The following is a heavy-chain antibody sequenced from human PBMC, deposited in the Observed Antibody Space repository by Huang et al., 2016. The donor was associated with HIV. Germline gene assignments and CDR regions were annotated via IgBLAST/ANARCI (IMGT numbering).Heavy chain of an antibody. CDR3: VRPAAPTRYYYYEYMDV. CDR1: GYTFSNYA. V-gene: IGHV7-4-1*02. D-gene: IGHD6-13*01. CDR2: INANTGDP. Sequence: QVQLVQSGSEVKKPGASVKVSCKASGYTFSNYALNWVRQAPGQGLEWMVWINANTGDPTYALDFTGRFVFSLDTSVSTAYLQINGLKAEDTAVYYCVRPAAPTRYYYYEYMDVWGQGTTVTVS. J-gene: IGHJ6*03.